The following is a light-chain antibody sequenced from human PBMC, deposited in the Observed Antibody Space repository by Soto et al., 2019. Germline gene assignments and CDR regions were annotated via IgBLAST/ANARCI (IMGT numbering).Light chain of an antibody. CDR1: SSDVGGYNY. Sequence: QSALTQPASVSGSPGQSITISCTGTSSDVGGYNYVSWYQQHPGEAPKVIIYDVSNRPSGISNRFSGSRSGNTASLTISGLQAEDEADYYYNSYTSSNTLVLFGGGTKLTVL. CDR3: NSYTSSNTLVL. CDR2: DVS. V-gene: IGLV2-14*01. J-gene: IGLJ2*01.